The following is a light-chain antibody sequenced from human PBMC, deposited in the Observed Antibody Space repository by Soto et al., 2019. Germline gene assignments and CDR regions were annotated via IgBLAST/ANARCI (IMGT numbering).Light chain of an antibody. J-gene: IGKJ1*01. CDR1: QSVSSSY. Sequence: DIVLTQSPGTLSLSPGERATLSCRASQSVSSSYLAWYQQKPGQAPRLLLYGASSRATGIPDRFSGSGSGTDFTLTISRLEPEDFAVYYCQQYGSSPRSFGQGTKVEIK. CDR2: GAS. V-gene: IGKV3-20*01. CDR3: QQYGSSPRS.